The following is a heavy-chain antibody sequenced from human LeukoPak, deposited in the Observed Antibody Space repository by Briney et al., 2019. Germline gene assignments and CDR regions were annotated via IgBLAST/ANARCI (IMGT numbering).Heavy chain of an antibody. CDR1: GGSISSSGYY. Sequence: PSETLSLTCTVSGGSISSSGYYWSWIRQHPGKGLEWIGYIYYSGSTYYNPSPKSRVTISVDTSKNQFSLKLSSVTAADTAGYYCASYSSGAFDYWGQGTLVTVSS. D-gene: IGHD3-22*01. V-gene: IGHV4-31*03. J-gene: IGHJ4*02. CDR2: IYYSGST. CDR3: ASYSSGAFDY.